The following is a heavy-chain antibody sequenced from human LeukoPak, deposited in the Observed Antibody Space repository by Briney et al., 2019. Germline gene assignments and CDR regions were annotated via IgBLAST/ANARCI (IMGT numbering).Heavy chain of an antibody. D-gene: IGHD3-9*01. J-gene: IGHJ4*02. CDR3: AREGFDILTGYYSVNFDY. Sequence: ASAKVSCKASGYTFTGYYIHWVRQAPGQGLEWLGWINPNSGGTNYAQKFQGRVTMTRGTSISTAYMELSRLRSDDTAVYYCAREGFDILTGYYSVNFDYWGQGTLVTVSS. CDR2: INPNSGGT. V-gene: IGHV1-2*02. CDR1: GYTFTGYY.